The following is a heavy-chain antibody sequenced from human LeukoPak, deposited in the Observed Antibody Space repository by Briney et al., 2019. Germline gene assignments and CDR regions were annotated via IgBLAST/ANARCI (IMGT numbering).Heavy chain of an antibody. D-gene: IGHD6-13*01. CDR1: GGSISSYY. V-gene: IGHV5-51*01. CDR3: ARHSGIAAAGNY. J-gene: IGHJ4*02. CDR2: IYPGDSDT. Sequence: ETLSLTCTVSGGSISSYYWSWIRQPPGKGLEWMGIIYPGDSDTRYSPSFQGQVTISADKSISTAYLQWSSLKASDTAMYYCARHSGIAAAGNYWGQGTLVTVSS.